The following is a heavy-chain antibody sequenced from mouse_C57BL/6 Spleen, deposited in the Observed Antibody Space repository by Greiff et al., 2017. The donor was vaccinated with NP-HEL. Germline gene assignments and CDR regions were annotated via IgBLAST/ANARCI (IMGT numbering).Heavy chain of an antibody. CDR2: IDPETGGT. V-gene: IGHV1-15*01. Sequence: QVQLQQSGAELVRPGASVTLSCKASGYTFTDYEMHWVKQTPVHGLEWIGAIDPETGGTAYNQKFKGKAILTADKSSSTAYMELRSLTSEDSAVYYCTRFGHYRDYWGQGTTLTVSS. CDR1: GYTFTDYE. D-gene: IGHD2-14*01. J-gene: IGHJ2*01. CDR3: TRFGHYRDY.